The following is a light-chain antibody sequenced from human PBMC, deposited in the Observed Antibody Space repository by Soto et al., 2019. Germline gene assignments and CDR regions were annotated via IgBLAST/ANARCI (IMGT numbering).Light chain of an antibody. J-gene: IGLJ3*02. Sequence: QSALTQPPSASGSPGQSVTISCTGTSTDVGAYNYFSWYQQHPGKAPKLVIYEVTKRPSGVPDRFSGSKSGNTASLTVSGLQAEDEADYYCGSHAGNSNLVFGGGTKLTVL. CDR3: GSHAGNSNLV. CDR2: EVT. CDR1: STDVGAYNY. V-gene: IGLV2-8*01.